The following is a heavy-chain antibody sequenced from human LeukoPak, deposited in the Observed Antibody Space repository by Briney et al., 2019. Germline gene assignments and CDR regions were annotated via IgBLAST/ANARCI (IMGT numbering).Heavy chain of an antibody. V-gene: IGHV3-53*01. CDR3: ARDSIAAAGTGLDY. CDR2: IYSGGST. J-gene: IGHJ4*02. Sequence: GGSLGLSCAASGFTVSSNYMSWVRQAPGKGLEWVSVIYSGGSTYYADSVKGRFTISRDNSKNTLYLQMNSLRAEDTAVYYCARDSIAAAGTGLDYWGQGTLVTVSS. CDR1: GFTVSSNY. D-gene: IGHD6-13*01.